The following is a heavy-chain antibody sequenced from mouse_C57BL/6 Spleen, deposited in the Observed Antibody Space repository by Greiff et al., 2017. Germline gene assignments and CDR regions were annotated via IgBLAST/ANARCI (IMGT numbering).Heavy chain of an antibody. CDR2: INYDGSST. D-gene: IGHD2-4*01. CDR1: GFTFSDYY. V-gene: IGHV5-16*01. CDR3: ARAPLYYDYESAMDY. J-gene: IGHJ4*01. Sequence: EVNLVESEGGLVQPGSSMKLSCTASGFTFSDYYMAWVRQVPEKGLEWVANINYDGSSTYYLDSLKSRFIISRDNVKNILYLQMSSLKSEDTATYYCARAPLYYDYESAMDYWGQGTSVTVSS.